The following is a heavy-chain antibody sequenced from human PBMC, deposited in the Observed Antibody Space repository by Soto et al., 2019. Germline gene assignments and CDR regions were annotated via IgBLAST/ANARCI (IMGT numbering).Heavy chain of an antibody. CDR1: GFTFSSHW. J-gene: IGHJ3*02. V-gene: IGHV3-7*03. CDR3: AREGGGSLAFDI. D-gene: IGHD1-26*01. Sequence: GGSLRLSCAASGFTFSSHWMSWVRQAPGKGLEWVANIKQDGSEKYYVDSVKGRFTISRDNAKNSLYLQMNSLRAEDTAVYYCAREGGGSLAFDIWGQGTMVTVSS. CDR2: IKQDGSEK.